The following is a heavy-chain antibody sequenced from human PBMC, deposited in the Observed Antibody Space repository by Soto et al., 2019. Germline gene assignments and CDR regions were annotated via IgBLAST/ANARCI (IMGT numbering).Heavy chain of an antibody. D-gene: IGHD3-22*01. CDR1: GGSISSGGSS. V-gene: IGHV4-30-2*01. Sequence: QLQLQESGSGLVKPSQTLSLTCAVSGGSISSGGSSWTWIRQPPGKGLEWIGYIYHSGSTYYNPTIRSRVTISVDRSKNQFSLKLTSVAAADTAVYYWARGAVVNFESWGQGTRVTVSS. CDR2: IYHSGST. CDR3: ARGAVVNFES. J-gene: IGHJ4*02.